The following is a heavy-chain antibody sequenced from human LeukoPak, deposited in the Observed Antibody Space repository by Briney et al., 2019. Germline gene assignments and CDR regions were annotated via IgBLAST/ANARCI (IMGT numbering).Heavy chain of an antibody. Sequence: VASVKVSCKASGYTFTSYDINWVRQATGQGLEWMGWMNPNSGNTGYAQKFQGRVTMTRNTSISTVYMELSSLRSEDTAVYYCARAGCSGGSCFNGKRRHNWFDPWGQGTLVTVSS. D-gene: IGHD2-15*01. J-gene: IGHJ5*02. CDR3: ARAGCSGGSCFNGKRRHNWFDP. V-gene: IGHV1-8*01. CDR1: GYTFTSYD. CDR2: MNPNSGNT.